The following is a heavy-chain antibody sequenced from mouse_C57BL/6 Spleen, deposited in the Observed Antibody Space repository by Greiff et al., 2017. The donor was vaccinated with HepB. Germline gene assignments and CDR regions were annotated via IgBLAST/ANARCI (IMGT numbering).Heavy chain of an antibody. V-gene: IGHV1-52*01. D-gene: IGHD3-2*02. CDR1: GYTFTSYW. Sequence: QVQLQQPGAELVRPGSSVKLSCKASGYTFTSYWMHWVKQRPIQGLEWIGNIDPSDSETHYNQKFKDKATLTVDKSSSTAYMQLSSLTSEDSAVYYCARLAAQATYAMDYWGQGTSVTVSS. CDR2: IDPSDSET. J-gene: IGHJ4*01. CDR3: ARLAAQATYAMDY.